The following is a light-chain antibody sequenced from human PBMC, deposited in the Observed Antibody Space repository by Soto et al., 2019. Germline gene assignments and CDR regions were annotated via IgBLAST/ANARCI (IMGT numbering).Light chain of an antibody. CDR1: QGISSA. J-gene: IGKJ4*01. V-gene: IGKV1-13*02. CDR3: QQFNSYPLT. Sequence: AIQLTQSPSSLSASVGDRVTITCRASQGISSALAWYQQKPGKAPKLLIYDASNVESGAPSGFSGSGSGADFTLTISSLKPEDCATFSCQQFNSYPLTFGGGTKVEIK. CDR2: DAS.